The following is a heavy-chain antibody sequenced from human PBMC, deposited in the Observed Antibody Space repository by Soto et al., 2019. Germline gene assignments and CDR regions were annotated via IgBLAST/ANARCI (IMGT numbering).Heavy chain of an antibody. V-gene: IGHV1-69*06. J-gene: IGHJ6*02. CDR1: GGTFSSYA. CDR3: AKDLQRCMLFSCRLAEPGMDV. Sequence: GASVKVSCKASGGTFSSYAISWVRQAPGQGLEWMGGIIPIFGTANYAQKFQGRVTITADKSTSTAYMELNSLRAEDTAVYYCAKDLQRCMLFSCRLAEPGMDVWGQGTTVTVSS. CDR2: IIPIFGTA. D-gene: IGHD2-8*01.